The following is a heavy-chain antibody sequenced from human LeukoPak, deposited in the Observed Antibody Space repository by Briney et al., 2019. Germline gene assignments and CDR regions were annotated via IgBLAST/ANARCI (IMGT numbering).Heavy chain of an antibody. D-gene: IGHD3-16*01. CDR2: IYYSGST. Sequence: KSSETLSLTCTVSGGSISSYYWSWIRQPPGKGLEWIGYIYYSGSTNYNPSLKSRVTISVDTSKNQFSLKLSSVTAADTAVYYCASTFRGGRFDPWGQGTLVTVSS. V-gene: IGHV4-59*08. J-gene: IGHJ5*02. CDR1: GGSISSYY. CDR3: ASTFRGGRFDP.